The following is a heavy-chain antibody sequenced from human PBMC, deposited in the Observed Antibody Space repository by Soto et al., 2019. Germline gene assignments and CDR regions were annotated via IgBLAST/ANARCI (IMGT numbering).Heavy chain of an antibody. CDR1: GGSISSYY. D-gene: IGHD3-3*01. CDR3: ARVPSPVWSGYQIMDNWFDP. J-gene: IGHJ5*02. Sequence: SETLSLTCTVSGGSISSYYWSWIRQPPGKGLEWIGYIYYSGSTNYNPSLKSRVTISVDTSKNQFSLKLSSVTAADTAVYYFARVPSPVWSGYQIMDNWFDPWGQGTLVTVSS. V-gene: IGHV4-59*01. CDR2: IYYSGST.